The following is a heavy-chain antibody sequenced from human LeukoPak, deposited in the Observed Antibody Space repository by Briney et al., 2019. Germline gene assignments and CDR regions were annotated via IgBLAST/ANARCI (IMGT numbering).Heavy chain of an antibody. Sequence: GGSLRLSCAASGFNFSSYWMLWVRQAPGKGLVWISRINYDGTTTIYADSAKGRFTISRDNAKNTLYLQMNSLRAEDTAAFYCGRGRLRGYSGYVIDYWGQGTPITVSS. V-gene: IGHV3-74*01. CDR3: GRGRLRGYSGYVIDY. J-gene: IGHJ4*02. CDR1: GFNFSSYW. CDR2: INYDGTTT. D-gene: IGHD5-12*01.